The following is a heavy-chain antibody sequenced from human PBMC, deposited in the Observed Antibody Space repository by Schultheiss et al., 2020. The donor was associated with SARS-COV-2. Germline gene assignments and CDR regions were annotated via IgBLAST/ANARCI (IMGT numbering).Heavy chain of an antibody. CDR1: GYTFTSYG. CDR3: ARDGSVNNNWFDP. CDR2: ISAYNGNT. D-gene: IGHD2/OR15-2a*01. V-gene: IGHV1-18*01. J-gene: IGHJ5*02. Sequence: ASVKVSCKASGYTFTSYGISWVRQAPGQGLEWMGWISAYNGNTKYSQKFQGRVTITRDTSASTAYMELRSLRSDDTAVYYCARDGSVNNNWFDPWGQGTLVTVSS.